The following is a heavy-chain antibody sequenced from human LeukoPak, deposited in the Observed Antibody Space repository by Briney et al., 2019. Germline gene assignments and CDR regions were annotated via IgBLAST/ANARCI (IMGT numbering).Heavy chain of an antibody. J-gene: IGHJ4*02. Sequence: AGGSLRLSCGASGFTFSTYAMNWVRQAPGKGLEWIGSIYHSGSTYYNPSLKSRVTISVDTSKNQFSLKLSSVTAADTAVYYCARGRRGGGRYDYWGQGTLVTVSS. CDR1: GFTFSTYA. CDR3: ARGRRGGGRYDY. CDR2: IYHSGST. D-gene: IGHD2-15*01. V-gene: IGHV4-38-2*01.